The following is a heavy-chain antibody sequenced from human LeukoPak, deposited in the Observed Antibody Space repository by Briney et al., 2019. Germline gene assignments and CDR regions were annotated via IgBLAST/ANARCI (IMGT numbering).Heavy chain of an antibody. D-gene: IGHD6-13*01. CDR1: GGSISSGGYY. CDR2: IYYSGST. Sequence: SETLSLTCTVSGGSISSGGYYWSWIRQHPGQGLEWIGYIYYSGSTYYNPSLKSRVTISVDTSKNQFSLKLSSVTAADTAVYYCARSSIAAAGSFDYWGQGTLVTVSS. J-gene: IGHJ4*02. V-gene: IGHV4-39*01. CDR3: ARSSIAAAGSFDY.